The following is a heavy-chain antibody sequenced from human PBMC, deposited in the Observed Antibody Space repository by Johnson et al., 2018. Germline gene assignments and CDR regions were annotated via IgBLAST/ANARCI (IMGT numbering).Heavy chain of an antibody. CDR3: AKERGDDALSI. V-gene: IGHV3-30*18. J-gene: IGHJ3*02. D-gene: IGHD3-10*01. CDR1: GFTFSSYG. Sequence: QVQLVESGGGVVQPGRSLRLSCAASGFTFSSYGMHWVRQAPGKGLEWVAIISYDGSNKYYADSVKGRFTLSRDNSKNTLYLQMNSLRVEDTAVFYCAKERGDDALSIWGQGKMVTVSS. CDR2: ISYDGSNK.